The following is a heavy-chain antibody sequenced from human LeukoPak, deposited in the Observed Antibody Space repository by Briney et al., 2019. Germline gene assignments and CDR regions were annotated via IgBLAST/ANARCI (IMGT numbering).Heavy chain of an antibody. CDR2: MNQDGSAK. CDR1: GFTFSNYW. V-gene: IGHV3-7*01. Sequence: GGSLRLSCAASGFTFSNYWMTWVRQAPGKGLEWVANMNQDGSAKYYVDSVKGRFTISRDNAKNSLYLQMNSLRAEDTAVYYCARDLVVVTGISDYWGQGTLVTVSS. D-gene: IGHD2-21*02. J-gene: IGHJ4*02. CDR3: ARDLVVVTGISDY.